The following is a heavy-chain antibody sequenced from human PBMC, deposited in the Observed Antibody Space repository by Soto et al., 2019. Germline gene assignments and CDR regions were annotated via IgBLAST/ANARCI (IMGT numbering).Heavy chain of an antibody. Sequence: SVKVSCTASGYTFTSYGISWVRQAPGQGLEWMGWISAYNGNTNYAQKLQGRVTMTTDTSTSTAYMELRSLRSDDTAVYYCARGLAGCSSTSCQSMDVWGQGTTVTVSS. CDR3: ARGLAGCSSTSCQSMDV. CDR1: GYTFTSYG. V-gene: IGHV1-18*01. CDR2: ISAYNGNT. J-gene: IGHJ6*02. D-gene: IGHD2-2*01.